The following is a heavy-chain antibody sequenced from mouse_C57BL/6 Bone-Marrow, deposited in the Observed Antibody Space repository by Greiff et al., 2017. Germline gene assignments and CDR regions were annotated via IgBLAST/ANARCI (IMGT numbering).Heavy chain of an antibody. CDR1: GYTFTNYW. J-gene: IGHJ2*01. CDR2: IYPGGGYT. D-gene: IGHD1-1*01. V-gene: IGHV1-63*01. Sequence: QVQLKESGAELVRPGTSVKMSCKASGYTFTNYWIGWAKQRPGHGLEWIGDIYPGGGYTNYNEKFKGKATLTADKSSSTAYMQFSSLTSEDSAIYYCARGDYYGSVDYGGQGTTLTVSS. CDR3: ARGDYYGSVDY.